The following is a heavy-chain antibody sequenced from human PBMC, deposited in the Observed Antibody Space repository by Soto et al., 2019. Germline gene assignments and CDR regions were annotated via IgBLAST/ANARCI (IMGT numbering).Heavy chain of an antibody. D-gene: IGHD3-3*02. J-gene: IGHJ6*02. CDR2: IHYRGST. CDR3: ARVSPDYYAYYYRMDV. V-gene: IGHV4-30-4*01. CDR1: GGSISSGDFY. Sequence: QVQLQESGPGLVKPSQTLSLTCIVSGGSISSGDFYWGWIRQPAGKGLEWIGHIHYRGSTYYNPSLKSRVTISADASKNQSALRVSSVTAADTAVYFCARVSPDYYAYYYRMDVWGQGTTVTVSS.